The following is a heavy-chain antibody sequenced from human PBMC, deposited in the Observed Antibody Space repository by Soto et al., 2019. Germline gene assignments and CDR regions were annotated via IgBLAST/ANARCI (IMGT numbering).Heavy chain of an antibody. CDR3: AKDQIAAVYYYYGMDV. Sequence: GGSLRLSCAASGFTFSSYGMHWVRQAPGKGLEWVAVISYDGSNKYYADSVKGRFTISRDTSKNTLYLQMNSLRAEDTAVYYCAKDQIAAVYYYYGMDVWGQGTTVTVSS. CDR2: ISYDGSNK. CDR1: GFTFSSYG. D-gene: IGHD6-25*01. V-gene: IGHV3-30*18. J-gene: IGHJ6*02.